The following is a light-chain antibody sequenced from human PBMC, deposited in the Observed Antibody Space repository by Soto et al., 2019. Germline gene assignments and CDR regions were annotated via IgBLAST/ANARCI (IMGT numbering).Light chain of an antibody. V-gene: IGLV8-61*01. CDR2: STN. Sequence: QAVVTLEPSISVSPGGTVTLTCGLTSGSVSITSYPSWFQQTPGQAPRTLIYSTNTRSSGVSDRFSGSILGGKAALTSTGAQAAGESDYYCALYLGGGITVFGGGTQLTVL. CDR3: ALYLGGGITV. J-gene: IGLJ7*01. CDR1: SGSVSITSY.